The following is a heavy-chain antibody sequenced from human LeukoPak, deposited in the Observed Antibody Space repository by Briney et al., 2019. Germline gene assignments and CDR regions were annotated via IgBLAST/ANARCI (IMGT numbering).Heavy chain of an antibody. CDR2: INPNSGGT. CDR1: GYTFTGYY. CDR3: ARAPYYYDSSGSTLGY. J-gene: IGHJ4*02. V-gene: IGHV1-2*06. D-gene: IGHD3-22*01. Sequence: GASVKVSCKASGYTFTGYYMHWVRQAPGQGLEWMGRINPNSGGTNYTQKFQGSVTMTRDTSISTAYMELSRLRSDDTAVYYCARAPYYYDSSGSTLGYWGQGTLVTVSS.